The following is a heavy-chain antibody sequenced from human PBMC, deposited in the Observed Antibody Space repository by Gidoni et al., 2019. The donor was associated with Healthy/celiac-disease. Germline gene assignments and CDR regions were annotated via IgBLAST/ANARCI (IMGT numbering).Heavy chain of an antibody. CDR1: GFTVSGNY. D-gene: IGHD4-17*01. CDR3: AGRKIGDGELDY. V-gene: IGHV3-66*02. Sequence: EVQLVESGGGLVQPGGSLRLSCAASGFTVSGNYMSWVRKAPGKGLEWVSVIYSGGSTFYADSVKGRFTISRDNSKNTLYLQMDSLRAEDSAVYYCAGRKIGDGELDYWDQGTLVTVSS. CDR2: IYSGGST. J-gene: IGHJ4*02.